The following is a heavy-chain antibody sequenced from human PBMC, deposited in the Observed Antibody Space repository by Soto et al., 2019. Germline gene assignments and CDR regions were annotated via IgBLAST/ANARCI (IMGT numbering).Heavy chain of an antibody. CDR3: ARVALPYYYGSGTSGAFDI. CDR1: GYTFTSYY. J-gene: IGHJ3*02. CDR2: INPSGGST. Sequence: RASVKVSCKASGYTFTSYYMHWVRQAPGQGLEWMGIINPSGGSTSYAQKFQGRVTMTRDTSTSTVYMELSSLRSEDTAVYYCARVALPYYYGSGTSGAFDIWGQGTMVTVSS. V-gene: IGHV1-46*01. D-gene: IGHD3-10*01.